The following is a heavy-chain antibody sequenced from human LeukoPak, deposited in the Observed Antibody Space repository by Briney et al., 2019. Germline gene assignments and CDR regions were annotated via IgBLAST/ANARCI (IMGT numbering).Heavy chain of an antibody. Sequence: MSGGSLRLSCAASGFTFSSYSMNWVRQAPGKGLEWVSSISSSSYIYYADSVKGRFTISRDNAKNSLYLQMNSLRAEDTAVYYCARNDVAVAGTTWGQGTLVTVSS. D-gene: IGHD6-19*01. CDR1: GFTFSSYS. V-gene: IGHV3-21*01. CDR3: ARNDVAVAGTT. CDR2: ISSSSYI. J-gene: IGHJ4*02.